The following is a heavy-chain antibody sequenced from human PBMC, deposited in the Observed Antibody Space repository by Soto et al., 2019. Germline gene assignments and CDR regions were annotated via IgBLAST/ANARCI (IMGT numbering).Heavy chain of an antibody. CDR1: GGSFSGYY. V-gene: IGHV4-34*01. D-gene: IGHD3-22*01. J-gene: IGHJ4*02. CDR3: AIGGSSGYAI. Sequence: SETLSLTCAVYGGSFSGYYWSWIRQPPGKGLEWIGEINHRGSTNYNPSLKSRVTISVDTSKNQFSLKLSSVTAADTAVYYCAIGGSSGYAIWGQGMLVTVSS. CDR2: INHRGST.